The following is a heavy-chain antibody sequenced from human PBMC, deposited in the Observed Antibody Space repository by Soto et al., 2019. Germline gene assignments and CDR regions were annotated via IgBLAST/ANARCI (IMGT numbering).Heavy chain of an antibody. CDR1: GGSISHYY. CDR2: IYYSGST. Sequence: PSETLSLTXTVSGGSISHYYWSWIRQPPGKGLEWIGYIYYSGSTNYNPSLKSRVAISLDTSKNQFSLIVSSVTAADTAVYYCGRDPELRGTVFGVVILWKYNWVDTWGQGTPVTVSS. CDR3: GRDPELRGTVFGVVILWKYNWVDT. V-gene: IGHV4-59*01. D-gene: IGHD3-3*01. J-gene: IGHJ5*02.